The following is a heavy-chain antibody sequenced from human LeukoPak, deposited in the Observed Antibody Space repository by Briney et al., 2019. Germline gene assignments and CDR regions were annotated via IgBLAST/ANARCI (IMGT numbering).Heavy chain of an antibody. Sequence: PSETLSLTCSVSGGFNTHYYWSWIRQPPGKGLEWIGYIYHSGSTKYNPSLKSRVTISVDTSKNHFSLKLSSVTAADTAVYYCARENEVATRSFGYWGQGTLVTVSS. V-gene: IGHV4-59*01. CDR2: IYHSGST. CDR1: GGFNTHYY. J-gene: IGHJ4*02. D-gene: IGHD6-6*01. CDR3: ARENEVATRSFGY.